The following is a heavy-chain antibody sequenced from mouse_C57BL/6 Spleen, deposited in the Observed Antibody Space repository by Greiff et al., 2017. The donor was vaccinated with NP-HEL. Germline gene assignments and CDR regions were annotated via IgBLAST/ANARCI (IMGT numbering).Heavy chain of an antibody. D-gene: IGHD1-1*01. CDR2: IDPSDSST. J-gene: IGHJ2*01. Sequence: QVQLQQPGAELVMPGASVKLSCKASGYTFTSYWMHWVKQRPGQGLEWIGEIDPSDSSTNYNQKLKGKSTLTVDKSSRTDYMHLSSLTSEDSAFYYCARNYGSSYDFDYWGQGTTLTVSS. CDR3: ARNYGSSYDFDY. CDR1: GYTFTSYW. V-gene: IGHV1-69*01.